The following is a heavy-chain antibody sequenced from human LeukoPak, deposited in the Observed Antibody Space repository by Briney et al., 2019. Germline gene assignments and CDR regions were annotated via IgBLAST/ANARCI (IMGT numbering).Heavy chain of an antibody. CDR2: INTSGGST. J-gene: IGHJ4*02. Sequence: ASVKVSCKASGYTFTSYYMHWVRQAPGQGLEWMGIINTSGGSTNYAQKLQGRVTMTRDTYTSTVYMEMSSLRSEDTAVYYCARDASLRYYDSSGQYYFDYWGQGTLVTVSS. CDR1: GYTFTSYY. CDR3: ARDASLRYYDSSGQYYFDY. V-gene: IGHV1-46*04. D-gene: IGHD3-22*01.